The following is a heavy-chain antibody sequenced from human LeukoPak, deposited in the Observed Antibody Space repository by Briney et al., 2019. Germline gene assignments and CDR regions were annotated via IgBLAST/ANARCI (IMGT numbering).Heavy chain of an antibody. CDR3: ARGRDSAFDI. J-gene: IGHJ3*02. CDR2: TYYRSKWYN. Sequence: SQTLSLTCAISGDSVSTNSAAWNWIRQSPSRGLEFLGRTYYRSKWYNDYAVFVKSRITINPDTSKNQFSLQLNSVTPDDTAVYFCARGRDSAFDIWGQGTMVTVSS. D-gene: IGHD3-10*01. V-gene: IGHV6-1*01. CDR1: GDSVSTNSAA.